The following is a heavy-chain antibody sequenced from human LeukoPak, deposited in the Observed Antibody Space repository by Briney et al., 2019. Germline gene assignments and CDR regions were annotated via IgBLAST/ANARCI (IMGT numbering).Heavy chain of an antibody. Sequence: ASVKVSCKASGYTFSSFGISWVRQAPGQGLEWLGWISAYNGYTHFAQKFQGRVSMTTDTSTRTAYMELRSLRSDDTAVYYCARAPGDSGSPYYWGQGTLVTVSS. V-gene: IGHV1-18*01. CDR2: ISAYNGYT. J-gene: IGHJ4*02. D-gene: IGHD1-26*01. CDR3: ARAPGDSGSPYY. CDR1: GYTFSSFG.